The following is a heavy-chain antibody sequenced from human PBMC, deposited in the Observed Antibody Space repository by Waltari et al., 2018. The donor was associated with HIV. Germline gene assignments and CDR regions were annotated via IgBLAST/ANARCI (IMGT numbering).Heavy chain of an antibody. J-gene: IGHJ4*02. V-gene: IGHV1-18*01. D-gene: IGHD2-2*01. CDR1: GYTFTSQG. CDR3: ARINCTSVSCYASLDY. CDR2: VSAYNGNT. Sequence: QVQLVQSGAEVKKPGASVTVSCKASGYTFTSQGISSVRQAPGQGLEWMGWVSAYNGNTNYAQKLQGRVTMTTDTSTSTAYMELRSLRSDDTAVYYCARINCTSVSCYASLDYWGQGTLVTVSS.